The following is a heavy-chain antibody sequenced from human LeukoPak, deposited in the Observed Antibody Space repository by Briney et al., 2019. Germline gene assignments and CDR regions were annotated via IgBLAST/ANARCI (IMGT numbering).Heavy chain of an antibody. D-gene: IGHD1-1*01. CDR1: GFTFSSYG. V-gene: IGHV3-30*02. J-gene: IGHJ4*02. CDR2: IRYDGSNK. Sequence: PGGSLRLSCAASGFTFSSYGMYWVRQAPGKGLEWVAFIRYDGSNKYYADSVKGRFTNSRDNSKNTLYLQMNSLRAEDTAVYYCAKDTTSAYGFDYWGQGTLVTVSS. CDR3: AKDTTSAYGFDY.